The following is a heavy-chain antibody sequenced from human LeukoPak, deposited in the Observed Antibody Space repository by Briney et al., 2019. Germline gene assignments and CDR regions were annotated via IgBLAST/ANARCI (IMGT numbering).Heavy chain of an antibody. D-gene: IGHD6-19*01. V-gene: IGHV3-20*01. J-gene: IGHJ4*02. CDR1: GFTFDDYG. CDR2: TNWNGGST. CDR3: ARVSSGGSFYYFDY. Sequence: GGSLRLSCAASGFTFDDYGVSWVRQVPGKGLEWVSGTNWNGGSTGYADSVKGRFTISRDNAKKSLYLQMNSLRAEDTALYHCARVSSGGSFYYFDYWGQGTLVTVSS.